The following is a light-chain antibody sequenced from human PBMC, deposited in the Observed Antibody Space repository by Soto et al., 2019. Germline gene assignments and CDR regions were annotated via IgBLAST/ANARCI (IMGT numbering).Light chain of an antibody. Sequence: SYELTQPPSVSVSPGQTASITCSGYKLGDKYACWYQQKPGQSPVLVSYQDSKRPSGIPERFSGSNSGNTATLTISGTQAMDEADYYCQAWDSSIVVFGGGTKLTVL. J-gene: IGLJ2*01. CDR3: QAWDSSIVV. CDR1: KLGDKY. V-gene: IGLV3-1*01. CDR2: QDS.